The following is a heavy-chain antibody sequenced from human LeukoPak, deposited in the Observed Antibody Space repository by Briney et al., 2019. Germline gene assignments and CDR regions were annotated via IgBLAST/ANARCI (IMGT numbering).Heavy chain of an antibody. Sequence: PGGSLRLSCAASGFTFSSYAMSWVRQAPGKGLEWVSAISGSGGSTYYADSVKGRFTISRDNSKNTLYLQMNSLRAEDTAVYYCASSLERTTVTSPFDYWGQGTLVTVSS. CDR3: ASSLERTTVTSPFDY. CDR2: ISGSGGST. D-gene: IGHD4-17*01. V-gene: IGHV3-23*01. J-gene: IGHJ4*02. CDR1: GFTFSSYA.